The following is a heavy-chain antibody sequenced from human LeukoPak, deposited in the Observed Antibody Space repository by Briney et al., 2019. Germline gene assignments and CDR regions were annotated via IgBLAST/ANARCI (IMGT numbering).Heavy chain of an antibody. CDR3: SRRSHVLRYFVWLRGWFDP. D-gene: IGHD3-9*01. CDR2: INHRGST. CDR1: GGSPSGYY. J-gene: IGHJ5*02. Sequence: SESLSHTRAFYGGSPSGYYLSGMRQPPGKGGEWVGEINHRGSTNYNPSVQSGGPIPVDQTKNQFSLKPRSVTAADRALCYVSRRSHVLRYFVWLRGWFDPWGQGTLVTVSS. V-gene: IGHV4-34*01.